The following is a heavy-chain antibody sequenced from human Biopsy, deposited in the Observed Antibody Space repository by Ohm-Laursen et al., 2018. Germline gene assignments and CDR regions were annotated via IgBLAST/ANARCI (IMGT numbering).Heavy chain of an antibody. CDR2: IYSGDST. D-gene: IGHD6-25*01. V-gene: IGHV3-53*05. CDR3: ERATYSSGHKIDS. J-gene: IGHJ4*02. CDR1: GFVVGGTQ. Sequence: GSLRLSCPASGFVVGGTQMSWVRQAPRKGLKWVSVIYSGDSTYYADSVKGRFTISRDESKNPLYLQMNRLRAEDTAVYHCERATYSSGHKIDSWGQGTLVTVSS.